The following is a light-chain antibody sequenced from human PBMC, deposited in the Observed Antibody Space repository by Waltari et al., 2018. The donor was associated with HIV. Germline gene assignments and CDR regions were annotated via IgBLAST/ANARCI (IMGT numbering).Light chain of an antibody. V-gene: IGKV1D-12*01. J-gene: IGKJ4*01. Sequence: DIQVMQSPSSMSVSVGDNVSLSGQASKFIGDKLAWYQMKPGEAPNLLIYSGSKLRSGVPSRFAASVSGPHVSLTITGLQREDFGTYFCQQASSFPHTFGGGT. CDR1: KFIGDK. CDR2: SGS. CDR3: QQASSFPHT.